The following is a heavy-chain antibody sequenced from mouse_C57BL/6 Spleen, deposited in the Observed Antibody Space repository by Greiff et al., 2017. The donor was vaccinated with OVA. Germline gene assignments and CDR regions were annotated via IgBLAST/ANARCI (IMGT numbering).Heavy chain of an antibody. CDR1: GFSLTSYG. CDR2: IWSGGST. CDR3: AKKGDYDYDDGFDY. V-gene: IGHV2-4*01. D-gene: IGHD2-4*01. J-gene: IGHJ2*01. Sequence: VQLQQSGPGLVQPSQSLSITCTVSGFSLTSYGVHWVRQPPGKGLEWLGVIWSGGSTDYNAAFISRLSISKDNSTSQVFFKMNSLQADDTAIYYYAKKGDYDYDDGFDYWGQGTTLTVSS.